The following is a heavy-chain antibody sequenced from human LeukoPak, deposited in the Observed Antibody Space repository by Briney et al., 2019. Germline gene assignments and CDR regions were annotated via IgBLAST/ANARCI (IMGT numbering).Heavy chain of an antibody. CDR1: GFTFSSYA. CDR3: AKADCSSTSCFLIDY. CDR2: ISGSGGST. D-gene: IGHD2-2*01. Sequence: GGSLRLSCAASGFTFSSYAMSWVRQAPGKGLEWVSAISGSGGSTYYADSVKGQFTISRDNSKNTLYLQMNSLRAEDTAVYCCAKADCSSTSCFLIDYWGQGTLVTVSS. V-gene: IGHV3-23*01. J-gene: IGHJ4*02.